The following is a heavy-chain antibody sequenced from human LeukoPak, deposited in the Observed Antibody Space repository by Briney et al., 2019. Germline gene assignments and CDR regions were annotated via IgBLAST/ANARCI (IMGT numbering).Heavy chain of an antibody. Sequence: PSETLSLTCTVSGGSISSYSWSWIRQPPGKGLEWIGYIYHSGSTYYNPSLKSRVTISVDRSKNQFSLKLSSVTAADTAVYYCAREGEENWFDPWGQGTLVTVSS. V-gene: IGHV4-30-2*01. CDR1: GGSISSYS. CDR3: AREGEENWFDP. J-gene: IGHJ5*02. D-gene: IGHD2-21*01. CDR2: IYHSGST.